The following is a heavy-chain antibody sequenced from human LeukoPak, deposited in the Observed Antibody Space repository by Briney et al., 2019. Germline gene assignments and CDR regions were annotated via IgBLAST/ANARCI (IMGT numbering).Heavy chain of an antibody. CDR3: ASLTGDGSPFDY. D-gene: IGHD7-27*01. V-gene: IGHV3-30-3*01. J-gene: IGHJ4*02. CDR2: ISYDGSNK. CDR1: GFTFSSYA. Sequence: GGSLRLSCAASGFTFSSYAMHWVRQAPGKGLEWVAVISYDGSNKYYADSVKGRFTISRDNSKNTLYLQMNSLRAEDTAVYYCASLTGDGSPFDYWGQGTLVTVSS.